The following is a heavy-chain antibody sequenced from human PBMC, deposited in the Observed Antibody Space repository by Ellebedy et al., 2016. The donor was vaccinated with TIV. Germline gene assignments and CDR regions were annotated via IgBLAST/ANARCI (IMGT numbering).Heavy chain of an antibody. V-gene: IGHV3-23*01. D-gene: IGHD3-3*01. CDR3: ARKLNEWDS. CDR1: GFTVSSNF. Sequence: LSLTCAASGFTVSSNFMSWVRQTAGKGLEWISGVIGSGAGTFYADSVKGRFTISRDNSRNTLSLQMDSLRVEDTGIYFCARKLNEWDSWGQGTLVTVSS. J-gene: IGHJ4*02. CDR2: VIGSGAGT.